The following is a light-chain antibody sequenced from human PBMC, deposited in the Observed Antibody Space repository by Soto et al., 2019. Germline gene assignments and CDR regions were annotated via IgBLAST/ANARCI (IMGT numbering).Light chain of an antibody. CDR1: QSIVNY. Sequence: DIQMTQSPSSLSASVGGRVTITCRTSQSIVNYLNWYQQKPRKAPKLLIYAASSLQSGVPSRFSGSGSGTDFTLTISSLQPEDFATYYCQQSYGTPWTFGQGTKVEVK. J-gene: IGKJ1*01. CDR2: AAS. V-gene: IGKV1-39*01. CDR3: QQSYGTPWT.